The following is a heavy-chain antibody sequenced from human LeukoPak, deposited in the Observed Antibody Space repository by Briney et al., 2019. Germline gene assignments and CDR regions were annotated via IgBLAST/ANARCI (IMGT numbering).Heavy chain of an antibody. J-gene: IGHJ4*02. CDR3: ARSRYYDTTGYNPTYYFDS. V-gene: IGHV4-59*01. CDR2: IYNTLDV. CDR1: GGSIIGSY. D-gene: IGHD3-22*01. Sequence: PSETLSLTCAVSGGSIIGSYWTWIRQSPAQGRQFIGYIYNTLDVNYNPSLKSRVTISIDMSTNQFSLRLNSVTAADTAIYYCARSRYYDTTGYNPTYYFDSWGQGALVTVSS.